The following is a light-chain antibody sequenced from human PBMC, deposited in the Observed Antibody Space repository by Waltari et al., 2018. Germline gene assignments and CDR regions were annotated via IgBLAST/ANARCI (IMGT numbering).Light chain of an antibody. Sequence: QSALTQPPSASGSPGQSVTISCSGSSRDVGSYIHVSWYQQHPGKAPRLIIYEVNKRPPGVPYRCSGSKSVNTASLTVSGLQSEDEAVYFCSSYTGIRSVIFGGGTHLSVL. CDR2: EVN. CDR1: SRDVGSYIH. J-gene: IGLJ2*01. V-gene: IGLV2-8*01. CDR3: SSYTGIRSVI.